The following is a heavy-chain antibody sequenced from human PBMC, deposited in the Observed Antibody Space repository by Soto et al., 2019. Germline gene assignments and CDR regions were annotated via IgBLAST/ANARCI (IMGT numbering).Heavy chain of an antibody. D-gene: IGHD6-6*01. V-gene: IGHV4-61*01. CDR2: VSHSGST. CDR1: SGSVSSLSYY. CDR3: ARGLGPWRQLGFNWFDP. J-gene: IGHJ5*02. Sequence: SETLSLTCIVSSGSVSSLSYYWSWIRQPPGKGLEWIGHVSHSGSTNYNPSLKSRVTISVITSKNQFSLKLSSVTAADTAVYYCARGLGPWRQLGFNWFDPWGQGTLVTVSS.